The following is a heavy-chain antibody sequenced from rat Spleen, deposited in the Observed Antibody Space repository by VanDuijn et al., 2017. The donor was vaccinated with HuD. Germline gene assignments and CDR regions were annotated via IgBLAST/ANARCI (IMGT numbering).Heavy chain of an antibody. Sequence: QVQLKESGPGLMQPPETLSLTCTVSGFSLTSNGVGWVRQTLGKGLVWMGTIWAGGSTNYNSAVQSRLSISRDTSKSQVFLKMNSLQPEDTGTYYCARERDGGLDYWGQGVMVTVSS. D-gene: IGHD1-11*01. CDR1: GFSLTSNG. V-gene: IGHV2-72*01. J-gene: IGHJ2*01. CDR2: IWAGGST. CDR3: ARERDGGLDY.